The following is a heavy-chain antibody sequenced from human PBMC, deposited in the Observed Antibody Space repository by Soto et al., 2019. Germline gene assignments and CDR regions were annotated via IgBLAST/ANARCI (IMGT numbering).Heavy chain of an antibody. CDR1: GFPFSDYQ. CDR3: ARVIVVVPDGVPRHYGLDV. D-gene: IGHD2-2*01. V-gene: IGHV3-48*03. J-gene: IGHJ6*02. Sequence: GGSLRLSCAASGFPFSDYQMNWVRRAPGRGLESISYINNTGNTIYNADSVKGGFTISRQNAKNSLFLQMNLLRAEDTAVYYCARVIVVVPDGVPRHYGLDVWGQGTTVTVSS. CDR2: INNTGNTI.